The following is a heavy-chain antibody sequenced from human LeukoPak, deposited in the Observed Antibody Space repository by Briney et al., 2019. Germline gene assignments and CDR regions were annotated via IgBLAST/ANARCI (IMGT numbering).Heavy chain of an antibody. CDR3: ARLYGDSYYYYYYYMDV. V-gene: IGHV4-4*07. D-gene: IGHD4-17*01. J-gene: IGHJ6*03. Sequence: PSETLSLTCTVSGGSISSYYWIWIRKPAGKGLEWIGRIYTSGSTNYNPSLKSRVTMSVDTSKNQFSLKLSSVTAADTAVYYCARLYGDSYYYYYYYMDVWGKGTTVTISS. CDR1: GGSISSYY. CDR2: IYTSGST.